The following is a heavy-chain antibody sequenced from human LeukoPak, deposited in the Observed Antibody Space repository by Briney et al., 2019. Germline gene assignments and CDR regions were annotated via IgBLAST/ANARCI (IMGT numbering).Heavy chain of an antibody. CDR1: GFTFSSYA. J-gene: IGHJ4*02. CDR3: ARDGGAVIVVVMFDY. CDR2: ISYDGSNK. Sequence: GGSLRLSCAASGFTFSSYAMHWVRQAPGKGLEWVAVISYDGSNKYYADSVKGRFTISRDNSKNTLYLQMNSLRAEDTAVYYCARDGGAVIVVVMFDYWGQGTLVTVSS. D-gene: IGHD3-22*01. V-gene: IGHV3-30-3*01.